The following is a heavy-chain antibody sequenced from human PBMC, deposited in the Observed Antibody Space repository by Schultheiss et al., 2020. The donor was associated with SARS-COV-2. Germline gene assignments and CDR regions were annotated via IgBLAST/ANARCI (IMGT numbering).Heavy chain of an antibody. CDR2: ISSSGSTI. CDR1: GFTFSSYE. V-gene: IGHV3-48*03. D-gene: IGHD2-2*02. CDR3: ARGYCSSTSCYSDYYFDY. Sequence: GGSLRLSCAASGFTFSSYEMNWVRQAPGKGLEWVSYISSSGSTIYYADSVKGRFTISRDNAKNSLYLQMNSLRAEDTAVYYCARGYCSSTSCYSDYYFDYWGQGTLVTVSS. J-gene: IGHJ4*02.